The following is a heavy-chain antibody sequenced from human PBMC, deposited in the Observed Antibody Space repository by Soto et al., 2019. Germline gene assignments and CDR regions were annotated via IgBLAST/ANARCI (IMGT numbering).Heavy chain of an antibody. Sequence: PGGSLRLSCAASGFTFSSYGMYWVRQAPGKGLEWVAVISYDGSSKYYADSVKGRLTISTDNSENTLYLQMNSLRAEDTAVYYCARMELKGYGMDVWGQGTTVTGSS. J-gene: IGHJ6*02. CDR3: ARMELKGYGMDV. D-gene: IGHD1-26*01. CDR2: ISYDGSSK. CDR1: GFTFSSYG. V-gene: IGHV3-30*03.